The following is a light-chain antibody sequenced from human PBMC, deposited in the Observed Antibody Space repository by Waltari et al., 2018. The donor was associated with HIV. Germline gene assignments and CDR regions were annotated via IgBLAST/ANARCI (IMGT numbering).Light chain of an antibody. CDR1: QSVLYSSNNKNY. CDR2: WSS. V-gene: IGKV4-1*01. Sequence: DIVMTHSPDSPAVSLCERPTINCKPIQSVLYSSNNKNYLPWYQQKPGQPPKLLIYWSSTRESGVPDRFSGRWSGADVTHTTTSLQAEDGAVYYGQNNYSTPYNLGHGTKLNMK. J-gene: IGKJ2*01. CDR3: QNNYSTPYN.